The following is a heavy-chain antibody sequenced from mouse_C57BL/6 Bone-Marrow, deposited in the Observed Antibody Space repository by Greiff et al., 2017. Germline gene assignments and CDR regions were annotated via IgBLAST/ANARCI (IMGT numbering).Heavy chain of an antibody. J-gene: IGHJ1*03. CDR3: ARITRYFFDV. CDR2: IWSGGST. V-gene: IGHV2-2*01. D-gene: IGHD1-1*01. Sequence: QVQLQQSGPGLVQPSQSLSITCTVSGFSLTSYGVHWVRQSPGKGLEWLGVIWSGGSTDYNAAFISRLSISKDNSKSQVFFKMNSLQADDTAIYYCARITRYFFDVWGTGTTVTVSS. CDR1: GFSLTSYG.